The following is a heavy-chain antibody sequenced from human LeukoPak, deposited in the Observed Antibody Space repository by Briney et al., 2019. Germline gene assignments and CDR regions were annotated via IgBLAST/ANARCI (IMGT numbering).Heavy chain of an antibody. CDR1: GFSFSSYS. Sequence: GGSLRLSCAASGFSFSSYSMNWVRQAPGKGLEWVSSISSTSRSSYIFYAESVKGRFTISRDNAKNSLYLQMNSLRAEDTAVYYCARAPWQQLAGYYYYYMDVWGKGTTVTISS. CDR2: ISSTSRSSYI. J-gene: IGHJ6*03. CDR3: ARAPWQQLAGYYYYYMDV. V-gene: IGHV3-21*01. D-gene: IGHD6-13*01.